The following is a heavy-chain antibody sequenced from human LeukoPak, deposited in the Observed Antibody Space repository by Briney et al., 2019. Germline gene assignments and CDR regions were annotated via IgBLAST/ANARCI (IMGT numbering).Heavy chain of an antibody. Sequence: GALRLSCAASGFTFSSYAMSWVRQAPGKGLEWVSAISGSGGSTYYADSVKGRFTISRDNPKNTLYLQMNSLRAEDTAVYYCAKDYRYCSSTSCYTGAFDAFDIWGQGTMVTVSS. J-gene: IGHJ3*02. CDR1: GFTFSSYA. CDR3: AKDYRYCSSTSCYTGAFDAFDI. D-gene: IGHD2-2*01. CDR2: ISGSGGST. V-gene: IGHV3-23*01.